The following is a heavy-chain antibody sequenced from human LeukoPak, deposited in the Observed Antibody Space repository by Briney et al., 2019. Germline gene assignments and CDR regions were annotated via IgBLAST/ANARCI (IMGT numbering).Heavy chain of an antibody. CDR3: ARVCNEFGGSGAFDI. J-gene: IGHJ3*02. CDR1: GGSITNFY. Sequence: SETLSLTCTVSGGSITNFYWIWIRQPPGKGLEWIGYIYSSGSTDYNPSLKSRAALSVDTSKNQFSLKLTSVTAADTALYYCARVCNEFGGSGAFDIWGQGTMVTVS. CDR2: IYSSGST. D-gene: IGHD2-15*01. V-gene: IGHV4-59*01.